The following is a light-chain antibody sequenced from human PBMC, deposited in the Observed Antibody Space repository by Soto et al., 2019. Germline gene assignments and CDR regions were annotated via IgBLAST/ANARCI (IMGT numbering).Light chain of an antibody. CDR1: QSISRY. J-gene: IGKJ2*01. CDR2: AAS. Sequence: DIQMTQSPSSLSASVGDRVTITCRASQSISRYLTWYQQKPGKAPKLLIYAASSLQSRVPSRFSGSGSGTDFTLTISSLQPEDSATYYCEQSYSPPRFFTFGLETHVEI. CDR3: EQSYSPPRFFT. V-gene: IGKV1-39*01.